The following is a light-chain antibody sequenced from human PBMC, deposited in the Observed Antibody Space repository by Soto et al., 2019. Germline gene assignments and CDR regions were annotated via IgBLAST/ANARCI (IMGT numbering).Light chain of an antibody. CDR3: QQYNSYPWS. J-gene: IGKJ1*01. Sequence: DIQMTQSPSTLSASVGDRVTITCRASQSISSWLAWYQQKPGKAPMLLIYDASSLESGVPSRFSGSGSGTEFTLTISSLQPDDFATDYCQQYNSYPWSFGQGTKVEIK. CDR1: QSISSW. CDR2: DAS. V-gene: IGKV1-5*01.